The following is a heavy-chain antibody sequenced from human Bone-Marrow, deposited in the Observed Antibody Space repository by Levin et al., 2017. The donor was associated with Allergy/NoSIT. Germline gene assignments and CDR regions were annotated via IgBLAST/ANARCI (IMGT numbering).Heavy chain of an antibody. V-gene: IGHV3-30*04. D-gene: IGHD3-10*01. J-gene: IGHJ4*02. Sequence: PGGSLRLSCAASGFTFSSYAMHWVRQAPGKGLEWVAVISYDGSNKYYADSVKGRFTISRDNSKNTLYLQMNSLRAEDTAVYYCASRLRGVDSLSLDYWGQGTLVTVSS. CDR3: ASRLRGVDSLSLDY. CDR1: GFTFSSYA. CDR2: ISYDGSNK.